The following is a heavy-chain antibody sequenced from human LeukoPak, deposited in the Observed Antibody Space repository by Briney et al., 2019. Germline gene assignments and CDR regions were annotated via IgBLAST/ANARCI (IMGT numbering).Heavy chain of an antibody. D-gene: IGHD2-2*01. J-gene: IGHJ6*03. CDR3: ARKCPARGLVDYYYYMDV. CDR1: GGSISSSSYY. V-gene: IGHV4-39*01. Sequence: SETLSLTCTVSGGSISSSSYYWGWIRQPPGKGLEWIGSIYYSGSTYYNPSLKSRVTISVDTYKNQFSLKLSSVTAADTAVYYCARKCPARGLVDYYYYMDVWGKGTTVTVSS. CDR2: IYYSGST.